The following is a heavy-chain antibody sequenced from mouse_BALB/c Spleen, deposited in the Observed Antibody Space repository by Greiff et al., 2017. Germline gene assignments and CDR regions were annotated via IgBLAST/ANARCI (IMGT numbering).Heavy chain of an antibody. CDR2: INPSSGYT. V-gene: IGHV1-4*01. CDR3: ARAGGLYGYDGPDY. D-gene: IGHD2-2*01. CDR1: GYTFTSYT. Sequence: QVQLKESGAELARPGASVKMSCKASGYTFTSYTMHWVKQRPGQGLEWIGYINPSSGYTNYNQKFKDKATLTADKSSSTAYMQLSSLTSEDSAVYYCARAGGLYGYDGPDYWGQGTSVTVSS. J-gene: IGHJ4*01.